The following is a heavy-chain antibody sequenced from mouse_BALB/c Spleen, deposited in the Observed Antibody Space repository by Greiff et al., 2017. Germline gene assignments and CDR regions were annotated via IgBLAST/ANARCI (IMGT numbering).Heavy chain of an antibody. V-gene: IGHV7-3*02. CDR1: GFTFTDYY. CDR3: ARGDYDGGFAY. CDR2: IRNKANGYTT. J-gene: IGHJ3*01. D-gene: IGHD2-4*01. Sequence: EVQGVESGGGLVQPGGSLRLSCATSGFTFTDYYMSWVRQPPGKALEWLGFIRNKANGYTTEYSASVKGRFTISRDNSQSILYLQMNTLRAEDSATYYCARGDYDGGFAYWGQGTLVTVSA.